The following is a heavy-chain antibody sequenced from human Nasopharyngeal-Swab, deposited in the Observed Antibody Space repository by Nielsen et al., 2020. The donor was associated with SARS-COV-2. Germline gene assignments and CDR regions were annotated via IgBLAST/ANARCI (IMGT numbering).Heavy chain of an antibody. J-gene: IGHJ3*02. D-gene: IGHD3-9*01. CDR1: GFTFSSYA. CDR3: AKSLGQLLEWFTYDILTGYYSDAFDI. Sequence: GESLKISCAASGFTFSSYAMSWVRQTPGKGLEWVSAIGGSGGSTYYADSVKGRFTISRDNSKNTLYLQMNSLRAEDTAVYYCAKSLGQLLEWFTYDILTGYYSDAFDIWGQGTMVTVSS. V-gene: IGHV3-23*01. CDR2: IGGSGGST.